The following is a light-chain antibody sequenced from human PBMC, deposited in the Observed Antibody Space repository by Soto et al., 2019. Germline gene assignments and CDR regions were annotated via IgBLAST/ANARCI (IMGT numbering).Light chain of an antibody. CDR1: NIWSKS. CDR2: DDD. J-gene: IGLJ2*01. V-gene: IGLV3-21*02. Sequence: SYELTQPPSASVAPGQTASFTCGGHNIWSKSVHWYQQKPGQAPILVIYDDDDRPSGIPGRFSGSNSGSAATLTISRVEAGDEADYYCQVWDSDTDHVVFGGGTKVTVL. CDR3: QVWDSDTDHVV.